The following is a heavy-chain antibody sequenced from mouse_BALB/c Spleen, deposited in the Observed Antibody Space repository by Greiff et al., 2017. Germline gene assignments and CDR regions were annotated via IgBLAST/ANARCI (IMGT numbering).Heavy chain of an antibody. V-gene: IGHV1-7*01. D-gene: IGHD1-2*01. J-gene: IGHJ2*01. Sequence: QVQLQQSGAELAKPGASVKMSCKASGYTFTSYWMHWVKQRPGQGLEWIGYINPSTGYTEYNQKFKDKATLTADKSSSTAYMQLSSLTSEDSAVYYCARSALRLRGDFDYWGQGTTLTVSS. CDR3: ARSALRLRGDFDY. CDR1: GYTFTSYW. CDR2: INPSTGYT.